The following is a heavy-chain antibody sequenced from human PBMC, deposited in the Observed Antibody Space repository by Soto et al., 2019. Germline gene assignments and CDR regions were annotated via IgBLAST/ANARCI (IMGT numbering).Heavy chain of an antibody. CDR3: ARAFPAVVVAAGSLGAFNS. Sequence: VGTGRFSCAGAPLRSCRYSMNCVHPPKGNGMEWVSYISSRSSTIYYADSVKGRFTISRDNAKHSLYLQMNSLRDEDTAVYYCARAFPAVVVAAGSLGAFNSCGQGTMVTVSS. CDR1: PLRSCRYS. D-gene: IGHD2-15*01. V-gene: IGHV3-48*02. J-gene: IGHJ3*02. CDR2: ISSRSSTI.